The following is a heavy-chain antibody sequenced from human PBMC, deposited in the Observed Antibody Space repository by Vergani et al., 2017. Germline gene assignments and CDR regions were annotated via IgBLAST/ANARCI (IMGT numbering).Heavy chain of an antibody. J-gene: IGHJ4*01. CDR3: VKEKIDLGSYFFDS. D-gene: IGHD2/OR15-2a*01. V-gene: IGHV3-74*01. Sequence: EVQLVESGGGLVQPGGSLRLSCAASGFTFRSYWMHWVRQAPGKGLVWVSRINSDGSSTSYADSVKGRFSISRDNSKNTVFLQMHSLRAEDTAIYYCVKEKIDLGSYFFDSWGHGILVTVSS. CDR2: INSDGSST. CDR1: GFTFRSYW.